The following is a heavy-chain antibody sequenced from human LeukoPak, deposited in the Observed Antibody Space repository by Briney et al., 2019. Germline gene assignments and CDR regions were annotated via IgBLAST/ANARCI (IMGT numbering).Heavy chain of an antibody. J-gene: IGHJ4*02. CDR2: ISSSGTTI. Sequence: GGSLRLSCAASGFTFSSYEMNWVRQAPGKGLEWVSYISSSGTTIYYADSVKGRFTISRDNAKNTLYLQMNSLRAEDTAVYYCARTGYYNGHDFWGQGTLVTVSP. CDR1: GFTFSSYE. D-gene: IGHD5-24*01. V-gene: IGHV3-48*03. CDR3: ARTGYYNGHDF.